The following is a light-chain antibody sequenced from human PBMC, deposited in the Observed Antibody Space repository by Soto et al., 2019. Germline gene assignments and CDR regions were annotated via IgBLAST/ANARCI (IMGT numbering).Light chain of an antibody. CDR2: GAS. CDR1: QSVSIND. J-gene: IGKJ4*01. CDR3: QQYGSSPPLT. V-gene: IGKV3-20*01. Sequence: EIVLMQSPGTLSLYPGERATLSCRAVQSVSINDLAWYQQKPGQAPRLLIYGASSRATGIPDRFSGSRSGTDFTLTISRLEPEDFAVYYCQQYGSSPPLTFGGGTKVDI.